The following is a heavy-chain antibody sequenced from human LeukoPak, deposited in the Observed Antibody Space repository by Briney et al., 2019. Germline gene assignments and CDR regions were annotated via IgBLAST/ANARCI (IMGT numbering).Heavy chain of an antibody. V-gene: IGHV1-8*01. Sequence: ASVKVSCEASRYTFTIYDINRVRQATGQEREWMGWMNPYNSNTGSAQNLQGRVNLTRNTAISTAYMELSSLTSEDTAVYYFARGGYCSGGSCYLEYWGQGTLVTVYS. CDR1: RYTFTIYD. CDR3: ARGGYCSGGSCYLEY. D-gene: IGHD2-15*01. J-gene: IGHJ4*02. CDR2: MNPYNSNT.